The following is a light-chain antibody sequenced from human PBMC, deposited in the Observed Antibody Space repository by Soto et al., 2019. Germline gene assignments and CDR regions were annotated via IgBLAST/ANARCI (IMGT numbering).Light chain of an antibody. J-gene: IGKJ3*01. CDR1: QSVSSSY. V-gene: IGKV3-20*01. Sequence: EIVLTQSPGTLSLSPGERATLSCRASQSVSSSYLAWYQQKPGQAPRLLIYGASSRATGIPDRFSGSGSGTDFTLTISRLEPEDCAVYYCPQYGSSPFTFGPGTKVDIK. CDR3: PQYGSSPFT. CDR2: GAS.